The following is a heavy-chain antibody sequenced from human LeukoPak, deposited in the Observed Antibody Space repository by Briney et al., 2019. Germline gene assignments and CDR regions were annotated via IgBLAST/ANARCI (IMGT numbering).Heavy chain of an antibody. D-gene: IGHD2-2*01. V-gene: IGHV4-31*03. CDR2: IYYSGST. J-gene: IGHJ5*02. CDR1: GGSISSGGYY. Sequence: PSQTLSLTCTVSGGSISSGGYYWSWIRQHAGKGLEWIGYIYYSGSTYYNPSLKSRVTISVDTSKNQFSLKLSSVTAADTAVYYCARDRSCSSTSCSLGGWFDPWGQGTLVTVSS. CDR3: ARDRSCSSTSCSLGGWFDP.